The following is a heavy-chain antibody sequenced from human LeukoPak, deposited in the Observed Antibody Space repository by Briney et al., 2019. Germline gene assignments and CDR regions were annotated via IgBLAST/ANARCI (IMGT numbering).Heavy chain of an antibody. V-gene: IGHV3-21*04. D-gene: IGHD3-3*01. CDR1: GFIFSPYG. Sequence: GGSLRLSCAASGFIFSPYGMTWVRQAPGKGLEWVSTISSSDHGSYTDSVKGRFTISRDNAKNSIYLQMNSLRAEDTAVYYCAKDKYDFWSGYSYYFDYWGQGTLVTVSS. CDR3: AKDKYDFWSGYSYYFDY. CDR2: ISSSDHG. J-gene: IGHJ4*02.